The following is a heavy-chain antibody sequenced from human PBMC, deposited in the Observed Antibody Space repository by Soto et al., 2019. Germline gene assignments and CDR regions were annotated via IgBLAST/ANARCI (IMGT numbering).Heavy chain of an antibody. Sequence: ESGGGVVQPGRSLRLSCAASGFTFSSYAMHWVRQAPGKGLEWVAVISYDGSNKYYADSVKGRFTISRDNSKNTLYLQMNSLRAEDTAVYYCASEGVGVVGNWFDPWGQGTLVTVSS. J-gene: IGHJ5*02. V-gene: IGHV3-30-3*01. CDR1: GFTFSSYA. D-gene: IGHD2-15*01. CDR2: ISYDGSNK. CDR3: ASEGVGVVGNWFDP.